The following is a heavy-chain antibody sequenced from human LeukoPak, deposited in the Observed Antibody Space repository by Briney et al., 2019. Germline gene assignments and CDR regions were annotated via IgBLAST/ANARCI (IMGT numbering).Heavy chain of an antibody. CDR3: AKRPSYSSSWYAFDY. V-gene: IGHV3-23*01. J-gene: IGHJ4*02. CDR1: GFTFSSYA. Sequence: GGSLRLSCAASGFTFSSYAMSWVRQAPGKGLEWVSAISGSGGSTHYADSGKGRFTISRDNSKNTLYLQMNSLRAEDTAVYYCAKRPSYSSSWYAFDYWGQGTLVTVSS. D-gene: IGHD6-13*01. CDR2: ISGSGGST.